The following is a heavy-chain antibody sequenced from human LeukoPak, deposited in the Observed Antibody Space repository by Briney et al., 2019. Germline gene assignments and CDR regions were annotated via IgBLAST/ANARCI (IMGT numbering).Heavy chain of an antibody. CDR3: AKDRITGTTGLDYYGMDV. CDR2: ISYDGSNK. Sequence: GRSLRLSCAASGFTFSSYGMHWVRQAPGKGLEWVAVISYDGSNKYYADSVKGRFTISRDNSKNTPYLQMNSLRAEDTAVYYCAKDRITGTTGLDYYGMDVWGQGTTVTVSS. V-gene: IGHV3-30*18. J-gene: IGHJ6*02. D-gene: IGHD1-20*01. CDR1: GFTFSSYG.